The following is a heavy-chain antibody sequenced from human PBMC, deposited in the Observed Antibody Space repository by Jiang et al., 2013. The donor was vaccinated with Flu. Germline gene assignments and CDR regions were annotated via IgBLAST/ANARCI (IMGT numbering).Heavy chain of an antibody. CDR3: ARTPLITMVRGVIWALSDFSELPFDY. D-gene: IGHD3-10*01. CDR1: GYSFTSYW. CDR2: IYPGDSDT. V-gene: IGHV5-51*01. Sequence: GAEVKKPGESLRISCKGSGYSFTSYWIGWVRQMPGKGLEWMGVIYPGDSDTRYSPSFQGQVTISADKSISTAYLQWSSLKASDTAMYYCARTPLITMVRGVIWALSDFSELPFDYWGQGTLVTVSS. J-gene: IGHJ4*02.